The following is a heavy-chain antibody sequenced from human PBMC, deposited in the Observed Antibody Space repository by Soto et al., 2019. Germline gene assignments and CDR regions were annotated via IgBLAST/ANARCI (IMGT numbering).Heavy chain of an antibody. J-gene: IGHJ4*02. CDR2: ISGSGGST. Sequence: GGSLRLSCAASGFTFSSYAMSWVRQAPGKGLEWVSAISGSGGSTYYADSVKGRFTISRDNSKNTLYLQMNSLRAEDTAVYYCAKDKEPSRLLGRYYFDYWGQGTLVTVSS. D-gene: IGHD2-2*01. CDR3: AKDKEPSRLLGRYYFDY. V-gene: IGHV3-23*01. CDR1: GFTFSSYA.